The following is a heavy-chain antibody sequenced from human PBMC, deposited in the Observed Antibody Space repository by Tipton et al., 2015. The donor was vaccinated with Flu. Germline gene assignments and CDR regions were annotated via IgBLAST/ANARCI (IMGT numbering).Heavy chain of an antibody. CDR2: IYYSGST. V-gene: IGHV4-39*02. CDR3: AREGGDEHDY. D-gene: IGHD3-16*01. CDR1: GGSISSSSYY. Sequence: TLSLTCTVSGGSISSSSYYWGWIRQPPGKGLEWIGSIYYSGSTYYNPSLKSRVTISVDTSKNQFSLKLSSVTAADTAVYYCAREGGDEHDYWGQGTLVTVSS. J-gene: IGHJ4*02.